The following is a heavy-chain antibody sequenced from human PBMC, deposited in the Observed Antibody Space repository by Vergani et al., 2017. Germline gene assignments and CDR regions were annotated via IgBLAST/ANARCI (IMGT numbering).Heavy chain of an antibody. J-gene: IGHJ2*01. Sequence: QVTLKESGPALVKPTQTLTLTCTFSGFSLTTYGMRVSWIRQPPGKALEWVSGIDRNYGVKNGNSFEGRFSISRDNAKEAVFLQMNNLRHEDTALYFCVKDNDYDADGPFDLWGRGTLVTVSS. D-gene: IGHD3-16*01. CDR2: IDRNYGV. V-gene: IGHV2-70*10. CDR1: GFSLTTYGMR. CDR3: VKDNDYDADGPFDL.